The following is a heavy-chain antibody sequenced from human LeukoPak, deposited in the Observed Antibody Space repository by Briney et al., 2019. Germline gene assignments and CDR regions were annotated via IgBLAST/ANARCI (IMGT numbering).Heavy chain of an antibody. V-gene: IGHV4-59*12. Sequence: SETLSLTCTVSGGSISIFYWSWIRHPAGKVLEWIGEIKHSGSTNYNPSLKSRVTISVDTSKNQFSLKLSSVTAADTAVYYCARGTEYYDILTGYSTPPTFDYSGQGTLVTVSS. CDR1: GGSISIFY. J-gene: IGHJ4*02. D-gene: IGHD3-9*01. CDR2: IKHSGST. CDR3: ARGTEYYDILTGYSTPPTFDY.